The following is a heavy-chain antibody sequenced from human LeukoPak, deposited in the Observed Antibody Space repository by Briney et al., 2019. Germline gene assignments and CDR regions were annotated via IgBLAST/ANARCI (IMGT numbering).Heavy chain of an antibody. CDR3: AREPISGSCYFDY. CDR2: INPSHGNT. CDR1: GYSCTTSF. Sequence: GASVKVSCKASGYSCTTSFIHSVRQAPGQGLEYVGIINPSHGNTNYAKKFQGRVTMTRDTSTSTVYMELSSLRSEDTAVYYCAREPISGSCYFDYWGQGTLVTVSS. D-gene: IGHD1-26*01. V-gene: IGHV1-46*01. J-gene: IGHJ4*02.